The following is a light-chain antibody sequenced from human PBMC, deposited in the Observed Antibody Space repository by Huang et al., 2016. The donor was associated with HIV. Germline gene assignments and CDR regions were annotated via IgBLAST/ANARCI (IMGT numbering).Light chain of an antibody. Sequence: DIVMTQSPDSLAVSLGESATFICRSSQSVLSSSNNKNYLAWYQQKPRQPPRLLIYWASTRESGVPDRFSGSGSGTDFTLTISSLQAEDVAFYYCQQYYSPPWTFGQGTKVEIK. CDR2: WAS. J-gene: IGKJ1*01. CDR3: QQYYSPPWT. CDR1: QSVLSSSNNKNY. V-gene: IGKV4-1*01.